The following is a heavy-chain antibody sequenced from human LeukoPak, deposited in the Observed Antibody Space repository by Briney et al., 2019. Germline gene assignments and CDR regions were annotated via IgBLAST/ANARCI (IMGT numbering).Heavy chain of an antibody. CDR3: ARDISRMAGLYYFDA. CDR2: VHPRTGGT. J-gene: IGHJ4*02. Sequence: ASVKDSCKASGYTFSDYYMHSVRQAPGQGLEWMGWVHPRTGGTKSAQKFQGRVTMTLDTSITTAYMEVRSLTADDTAVYYCARDISRMAGLYYFDAWGQGTLVTVSS. CDR1: GYTFSDYY. D-gene: IGHD3/OR15-3a*01. V-gene: IGHV1-2*02.